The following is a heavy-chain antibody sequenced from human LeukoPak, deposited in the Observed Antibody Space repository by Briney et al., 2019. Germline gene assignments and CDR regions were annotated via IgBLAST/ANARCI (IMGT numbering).Heavy chain of an antibody. Sequence: NPGESLKISCKGSGYRFTSNWIGWVRQMPGKGLEWMGIIYPGDSDTTYSPSFQGQVTISADKSITTAYLQWSSLKASDTAMYFCARLIYYDSSGSVGYFDYWGQGTLVTVSS. V-gene: IGHV5-51*01. CDR1: GYRFTSNW. CDR3: ARLIYYDSSGSVGYFDY. D-gene: IGHD3-22*01. J-gene: IGHJ4*02. CDR2: IYPGDSDT.